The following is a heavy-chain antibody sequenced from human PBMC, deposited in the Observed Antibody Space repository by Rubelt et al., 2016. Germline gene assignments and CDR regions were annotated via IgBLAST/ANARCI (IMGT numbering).Heavy chain of an antibody. CDR2: GST. J-gene: IGHJ5*02. D-gene: IGHD2-15*01. Sequence: GSTYYNPSLKSRVTISVDTSKNQFSLKLSSVTAADTAVYYCARDIVVVVAAPTDNWFDPWGQGTLVTVSS. CDR3: ARDIVVVVAAPTDNWFDP. V-gene: IGHV4-39*07.